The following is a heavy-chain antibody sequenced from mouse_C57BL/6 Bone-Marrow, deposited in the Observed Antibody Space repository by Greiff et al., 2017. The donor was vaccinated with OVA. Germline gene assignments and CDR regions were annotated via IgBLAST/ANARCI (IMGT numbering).Heavy chain of an antibody. Sequence: EVQRVESGGGLVQPGGSLKLSCAASGFTFSDYYMYWVRQTPEKRLEWVAYISNGGGSTYYPDTVKGRFTISRDNAKNTLYLQMSRLKSEDTAMYYCARPPYYYGSSAWFAYWGQGTLVTVSA. J-gene: IGHJ3*01. D-gene: IGHD1-1*01. CDR2: ISNGGGST. V-gene: IGHV5-12*01. CDR3: ARPPYYYGSSAWFAY. CDR1: GFTFSDYY.